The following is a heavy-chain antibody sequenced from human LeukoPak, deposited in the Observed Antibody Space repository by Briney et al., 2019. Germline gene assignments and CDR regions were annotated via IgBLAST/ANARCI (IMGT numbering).Heavy chain of an antibody. Sequence: CLGLSRAACGLSCGSYCMNWVRQAPGKGLEWVSSISSSSSYIYYADSVKGRFTISRDNAKNSLYLQMNSLRAEDTAVYYCARVGSSGGTYYDFWSGYYDVDYWGQGTLVTVSS. D-gene: IGHD3-3*01. CDR1: GLSCGSYC. CDR2: ISSSSSYI. CDR3: ARVGSSGGTYYDFWSGYYDVDY. J-gene: IGHJ4*02. V-gene: IGHV3-21*01.